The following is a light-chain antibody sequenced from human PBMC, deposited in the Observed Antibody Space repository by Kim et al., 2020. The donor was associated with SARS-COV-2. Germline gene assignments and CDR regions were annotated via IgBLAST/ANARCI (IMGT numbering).Light chain of an antibody. V-gene: IGKV3-15*01. Sequence: LSPGESGTPSCRASQSVRTNIAWYQQRPGQAPRLLFHGSSTRATDLPARFRGSGSGTEFTLTISSLQSEDFAVYYCQQYNTWPYTFGQGTKVDIK. CDR3: QQYNTWPYT. CDR1: QSVRTN. CDR2: GSS. J-gene: IGKJ2*01.